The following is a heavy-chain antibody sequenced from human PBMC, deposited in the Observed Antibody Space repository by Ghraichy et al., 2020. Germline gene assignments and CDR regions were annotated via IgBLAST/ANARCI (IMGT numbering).Heavy chain of an antibody. CDR3: ATKSSGIYCTGGNSYPFDY. CDR2: ISSSSSYI. D-gene: IGHD2-15*01. J-gene: IGHJ4*02. CDR1: GFTLSGNT. V-gene: IGHV3-21*06. Sequence: GGSLRLSCAASGFTLSGNTMNWVRQAPGKGLEWVASISSSSSYIYYGDSVKGRFTISRDNAKSSLYLQMNSLRAEDTAVYYCATKSSGIYCTGGNSYPFDYWGQGTLVTVSS.